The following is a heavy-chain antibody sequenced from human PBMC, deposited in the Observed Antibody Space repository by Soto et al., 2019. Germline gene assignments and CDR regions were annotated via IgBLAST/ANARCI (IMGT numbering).Heavy chain of an antibody. D-gene: IGHD3-16*01. CDR2: IKSKTDGGTT. CDR3: TPGFLVGDRDYFDY. CDR1: GFTFSNAW. J-gene: IGHJ4*02. V-gene: IGHV3-15*01. Sequence: GGSLRLSCAASGFTFSNAWMSWVRQAPGKGLEWVGRIKSKTDGGTTDYAAPVKGRFTISRDDSKNTLYLQMNSLKTEDTAVYYCTPGFLVGDRDYFDYWGQGTLVTVSS.